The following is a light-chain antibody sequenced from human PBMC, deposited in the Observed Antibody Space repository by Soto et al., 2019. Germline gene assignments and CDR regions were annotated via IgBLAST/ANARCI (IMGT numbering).Light chain of an antibody. CDR3: QQYNNWPLT. CDR2: GAS. V-gene: IGKV3D-15*01. Sequence: IVLTQSPGTLSLSPGERTTLSCRASQSISRYLAWYQQKPGQGPRLLIYGASSRATGTPDGFSGSGSGTEFTLTISSLQSEDFAVYYCQQYNNWPLTFGGGTKVDIK. J-gene: IGKJ4*01. CDR1: QSISRY.